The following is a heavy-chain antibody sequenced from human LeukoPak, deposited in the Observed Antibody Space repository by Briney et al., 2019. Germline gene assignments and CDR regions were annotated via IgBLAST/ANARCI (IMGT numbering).Heavy chain of an antibody. Sequence: PGGSLRLSCAASGFTFSGSAMHWVRQASGKGLEWVGRIRSKANSYATAYAASVKGRFTISRDDSKNTAYLQMNSLKTEDTAVYYCTRHRVQWLVQKAFDIWGQGTMVTVSS. CDR3: TRHRVQWLVQKAFDI. J-gene: IGHJ3*02. D-gene: IGHD6-19*01. CDR1: GFTFSGSA. CDR2: IRSKANSYAT. V-gene: IGHV3-73*01.